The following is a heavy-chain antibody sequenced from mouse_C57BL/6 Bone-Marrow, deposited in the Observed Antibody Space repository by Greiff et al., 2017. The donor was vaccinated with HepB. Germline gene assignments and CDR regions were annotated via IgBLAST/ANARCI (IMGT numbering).Heavy chain of an antibody. D-gene: IGHD2-5*01. V-gene: IGHV5-12*01. CDR3: ARPGYYSNYYWYFDV. CDR2: ISNGGGST. Sequence: DVKLVESGGGLVQPGGSLKLSCAASGFTFSDYYMYWVRQTPEKRLEWVAYISNGGGSTYYPDTVKGRFTISRDNAKNTLYLQMSRLKSEDTAMYYCARPGYYSNYYWYFDVWGTGTTVTVSS. CDR1: GFTFSDYY. J-gene: IGHJ1*03.